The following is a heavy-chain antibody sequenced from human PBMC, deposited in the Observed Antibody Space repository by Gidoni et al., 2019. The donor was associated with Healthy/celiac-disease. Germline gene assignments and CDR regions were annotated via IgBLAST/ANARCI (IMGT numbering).Heavy chain of an antibody. CDR3: ASGWRTFGEGYYYYGMDV. CDR1: GGTFSSYA. Sequence: QVQLVQSGAEVKKPGSSVKVSCKASGGTFSSYAISWVRQAPGQGLEWMGGIIPIFGTANYAQKFQGRVTITADESTSTAYMELSSLRSEDTAVYYCASGWRTFGEGYYYYGMDVWGQGTTVTVSS. J-gene: IGHJ6*02. D-gene: IGHD3-16*01. CDR2: IIPIFGTA. V-gene: IGHV1-69*01.